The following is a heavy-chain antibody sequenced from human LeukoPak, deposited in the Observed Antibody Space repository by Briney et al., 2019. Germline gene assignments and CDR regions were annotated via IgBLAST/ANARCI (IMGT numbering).Heavy chain of an antibody. D-gene: IGHD3-22*01. CDR3: TRADSWDDSSGYKY. Sequence: ASVKVSCKASGYTFTSYGISWVRQAPGQGLEWMGWIGAYNGNTNYAQKLQGRVTMTTDTSTSTAYMELRSLRSDDTAVYYCTRADSWDDSSGYKYWGQGTLVTVSS. CDR2: IGAYNGNT. CDR1: GYTFTSYG. J-gene: IGHJ4*02. V-gene: IGHV1-18*01.